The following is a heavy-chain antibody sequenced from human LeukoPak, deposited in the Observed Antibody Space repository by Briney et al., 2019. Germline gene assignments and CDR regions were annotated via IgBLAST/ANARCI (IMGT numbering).Heavy chain of an antibody. CDR1: GGSISSSSYY. CDR3: ARDGSNYYDY. D-gene: IGHD4-11*01. V-gene: IGHV4-61*01. Sequence: SETLSLTCTVSGGSISSSSYYWSWIRQPPGKGLEWIGYIYYSGSTNYNPSLKSRVTISVDTSKNQFSLKLSSVTAADTAVYYCARDGSNYYDYWGQGTLVTVSS. CDR2: IYYSGST. J-gene: IGHJ4*02.